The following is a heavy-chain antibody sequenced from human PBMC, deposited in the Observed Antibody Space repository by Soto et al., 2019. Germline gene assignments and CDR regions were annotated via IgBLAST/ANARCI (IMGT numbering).Heavy chain of an antibody. V-gene: IGHV4-39*01. CDR1: GGSISSNNYY. CDR2: IHYSGST. Sequence: SETLSLTCTVSGGSISSNNYYWGWIRQPPGKGLEWIGTIHYSGSTYYKPSLKSRVTISVDTSKNQFSLKLNSVTAADTAVYYCARHGDPYPSYCSSARCPLDYWGQGTLVTVSS. D-gene: IGHD2-2*01. CDR3: ARHGDPYPSYCSSARCPLDY. J-gene: IGHJ4*02.